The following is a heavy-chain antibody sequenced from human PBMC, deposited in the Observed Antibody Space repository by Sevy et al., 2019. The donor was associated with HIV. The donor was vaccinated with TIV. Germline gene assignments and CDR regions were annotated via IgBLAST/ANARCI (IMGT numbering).Heavy chain of an antibody. Sequence: ASVKVSCKSVGYTFTDYYLHWVRQAPGQGLEWMAWINPNNGGSRSAEKFQGRITLTMDMSISTAYMELSRLRSDDTAIYFCTRDDIYTHPWEFDWWGHGARVTVSS. V-gene: IGHV1-2*02. CDR1: GYTFTDYY. D-gene: IGHD1-26*01. CDR2: INPNNGGS. CDR3: TRDDIYTHPWEFDW. J-gene: IGHJ4*01.